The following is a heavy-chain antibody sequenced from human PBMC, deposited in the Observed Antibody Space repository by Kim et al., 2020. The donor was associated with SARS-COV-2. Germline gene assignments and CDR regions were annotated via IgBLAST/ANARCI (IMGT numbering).Heavy chain of an antibody. CDR1: GDSVSSNSAA. CDR3: ARAPNQYYYGSGSYYTGGYYYYGMDV. CDR2: TYYRSKWYN. V-gene: IGHV6-1*01. Sequence: SQTLSLTCAISGDSVSSNSAAWNWIRQSPSRGLEWLGRTYYRSKWYNDYAVSVKSRITINPDTSKNQFSLQLNSVTPEDTAVYYCARAPNQYYYGSGSYYTGGYYYYGMDVWGQGTTVTVSS. J-gene: IGHJ6*02. D-gene: IGHD3-10*01.